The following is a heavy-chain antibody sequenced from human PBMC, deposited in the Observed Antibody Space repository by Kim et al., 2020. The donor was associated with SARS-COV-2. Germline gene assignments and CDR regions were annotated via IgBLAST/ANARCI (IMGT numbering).Heavy chain of an antibody. V-gene: IGHV3-23*03. CDR2: PHPDGRPP. Sequence: GGSLRLSCTVSGLTFQNYDMSWVRQAPGKRLEWVAGPHPDGRPPSSPASVRGRSTVYRDNSRSVLYFHLNDLRADDTAVYYCAADPDTRSWRWDFWGQGT. CDR3: AADPDTRSWRWDF. CDR1: GLTFQNYD. D-gene: IGHD3-10*01. J-gene: IGHJ4*02.